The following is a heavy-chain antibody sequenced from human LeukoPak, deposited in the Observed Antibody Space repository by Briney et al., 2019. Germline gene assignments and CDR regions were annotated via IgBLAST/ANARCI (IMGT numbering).Heavy chain of an antibody. CDR2: IIPIFGTA. CDR3: AREYCGGVCYDYYFDY. CDR1: GGTFSSYA. D-gene: IGHD2-21*02. V-gene: IGHV1-69*13. J-gene: IGHJ4*01. Sequence: SVKVSCKASGGTFSSYAISWVRQAPGQGLEWMGGIIPIFGTANYAQKFQGRVTITADESTSTAYMELSSLRSEDTAVYYCAREYCGGVCYDYYFDYWGQGTPVTVSS.